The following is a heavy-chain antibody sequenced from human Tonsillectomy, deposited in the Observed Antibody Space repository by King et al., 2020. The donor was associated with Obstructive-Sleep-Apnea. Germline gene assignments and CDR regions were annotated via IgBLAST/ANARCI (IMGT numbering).Heavy chain of an antibody. CDR2: IYYSGST. J-gene: IGHJ6*02. V-gene: IGHV4-30-4*07. CDR3: ARVSSYDSSGSGVYGMDV. Sequence: VQLQESGPGLVKPSQTLSLTCAVSGGSISSGGYSWSWIRQPPGKGLEWIGYIYYSGSTYYKPSLKSRVTISVDTSKNQFSLKLSSVTAADTAVYYCARVSSYDSSGSGVYGMDVWGQGTTVTVSS. D-gene: IGHD3-22*01. CDR1: GGSISSGGYS.